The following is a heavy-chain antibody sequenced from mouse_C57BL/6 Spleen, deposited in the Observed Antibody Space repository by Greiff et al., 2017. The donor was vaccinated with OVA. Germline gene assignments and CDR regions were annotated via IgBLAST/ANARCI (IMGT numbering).Heavy chain of an antibody. Sequence: QVQLQQPGAELVKPGASVKMSCKASGYTFTSYWITWVKQRPGQGLEWIGDIYPGSGSTTYNEKFKSKATLTVDTSSSTAYLQLSSLTAGDAAVDYCARRGGSSLAMDYWGQGTSVTVSS. V-gene: IGHV1-55*01. J-gene: IGHJ4*01. D-gene: IGHD1-1*01. CDR2: IYPGSGST. CDR1: GYTFTSYW. CDR3: ARRGGSSLAMDY.